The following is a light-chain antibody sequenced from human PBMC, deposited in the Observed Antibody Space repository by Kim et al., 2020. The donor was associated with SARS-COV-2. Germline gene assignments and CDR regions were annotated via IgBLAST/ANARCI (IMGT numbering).Light chain of an antibody. CDR3: QQYYSWPLT. CDR1: QSVSSN. Sequence: GSPGERATLSCRASQSVSSNLAWYQQKPGQAPGLLIFDASTRATGIPARFSSSGSGTEFTLTISSLQSEDFAVYYCQQYYSWPLTFGGGTKVDIK. CDR2: DAS. V-gene: IGKV3-15*01. J-gene: IGKJ4*01.